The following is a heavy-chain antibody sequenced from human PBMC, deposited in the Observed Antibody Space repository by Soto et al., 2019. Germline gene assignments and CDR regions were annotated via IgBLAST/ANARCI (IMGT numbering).Heavy chain of an antibody. Sequence: SETLSLTCTVSGDSISTYYWSWIRLPPGKGLEWIGYVFYRGSTNYNPSLKSRVTISADTSKNQLSLKLSSVTTADTAVYYCARASSGYVWIDYWGQGILVTVSS. CDR1: GDSISTYY. CDR3: ARASSGYVWIDY. J-gene: IGHJ4*02. V-gene: IGHV4-59*01. D-gene: IGHD6-25*01. CDR2: VFYRGST.